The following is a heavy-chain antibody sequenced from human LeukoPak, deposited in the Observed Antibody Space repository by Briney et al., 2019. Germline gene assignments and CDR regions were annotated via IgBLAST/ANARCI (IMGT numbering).Heavy chain of an antibody. CDR1: GGSISSYY. CDR2: IYYSGST. V-gene: IGHV4-59*01. Sequence: PSETLSLTCTVSGGSISSYYWSWIRQPPGKGLEWIGYIYYSGSTNYNPSLKSRVTISVDTSKNQFSLKLSSVTAADTAVYYCARGSYGDYGGFDIWGQGTMVTVSS. D-gene: IGHD4-17*01. J-gene: IGHJ3*02. CDR3: ARGSYGDYGGFDI.